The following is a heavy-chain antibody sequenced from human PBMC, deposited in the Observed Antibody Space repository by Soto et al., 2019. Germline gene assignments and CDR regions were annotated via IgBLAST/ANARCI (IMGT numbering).Heavy chain of an antibody. Sequence: QITLKESGPTLVKPTQTLTLTCTFSGFSLSTSVVGVGWIRQPPGKALECLALIYWDDDKRYSPSLKSRLTITKDTPKSQVVLTMTNMDPVDTDTYYCARSKGVVVPAASEFNYYYVIDVWGQGTTVTVSS. CDR1: GFSLSTSVVG. CDR2: IYWDDDK. J-gene: IGHJ6*02. D-gene: IGHD2-2*01. CDR3: ARSKGVVVPAASEFNYYYVIDV. V-gene: IGHV2-5*02.